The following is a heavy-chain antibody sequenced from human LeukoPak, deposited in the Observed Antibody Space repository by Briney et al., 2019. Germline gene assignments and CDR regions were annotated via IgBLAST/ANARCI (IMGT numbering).Heavy chain of an antibody. CDR1: GFSFSTYA. J-gene: IGHJ4*02. V-gene: IGHV3-23*01. CDR3: AKEASRWSPDPPDY. D-gene: IGHD4-23*01. CDR2: ISDSGAGT. Sequence: GGSLRLSCAASGFSFSTYAMSWVRQAPGKGPEWVSGISDSGAGTYYPDSVKGRFTIPRDNSKNTLYLQMNSLRAEDTAVYYCAKEASRWSPDPPDYWGQGTLVTVSS.